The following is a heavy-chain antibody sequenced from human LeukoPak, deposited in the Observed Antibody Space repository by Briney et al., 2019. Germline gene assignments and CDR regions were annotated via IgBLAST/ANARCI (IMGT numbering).Heavy chain of an antibody. CDR1: GGSISSSPYY. Sequence: SETLSLTCTVSGGSISSSPYYWGWIRQPPGKGLEWIGSIYYSGATHYSPSLESRVTISVDTSKNQFSLKLASVTAADTAIYYCAKGAGGFSYYNWFDPWGQGTLVTVSS. J-gene: IGHJ5*02. CDR3: AKGAGGFSYYNWFDP. V-gene: IGHV4-39*07. CDR2: IYYSGAT. D-gene: IGHD5-18*01.